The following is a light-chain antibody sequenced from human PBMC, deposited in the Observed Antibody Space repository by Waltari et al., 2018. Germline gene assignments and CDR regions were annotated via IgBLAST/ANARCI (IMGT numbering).Light chain of an antibody. CDR2: SNN. CDR3: AAWDDSLNGWV. J-gene: IGLJ3*02. CDR1: STTIGSNT. Sequence: QSVLTQPPSASGTPGQWVTISCSGRSTTIGSNTVNWYQQLPGTAPKLLIYSNNQRPSGVPDRFSGSKSGTSASLAISGLQSEDEADYYCAAWDDSLNGWVFGGGTKLTVL. V-gene: IGLV1-44*01.